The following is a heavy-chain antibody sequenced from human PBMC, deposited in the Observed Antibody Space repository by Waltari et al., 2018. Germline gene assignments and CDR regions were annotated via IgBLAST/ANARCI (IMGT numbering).Heavy chain of an antibody. CDR3: ASSLFLGSAFDY. CDR1: GASVKSYY. V-gene: IGHV4-59*02. CDR2: IYYSGST. J-gene: IGHJ4*02. D-gene: IGHD3-3*01. Sequence: QVQLQESGPGLVKPSETLSLTCTVSGASVKSYYWSWIRQPPGKGLEWIGYIYYSGSTNYNPALESRVTISVDTSKNQVSLKLSSVTAADTAVYYCASSLFLGSAFDYWGQGTLVTVSS.